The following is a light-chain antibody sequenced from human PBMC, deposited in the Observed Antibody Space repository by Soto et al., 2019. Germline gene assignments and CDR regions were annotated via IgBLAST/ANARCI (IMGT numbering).Light chain of an antibody. J-gene: IGLJ1*01. V-gene: IGLV1-40*01. Sequence: QSVLTQPPSVSGAPGQRVTISCTGSSSNIGAGYDVHWYQQLPGTAPKLLIYGNSNRPSGVPDRFSASKSGTSASLAITGLQAEDEADYYCQSYDSSLSRYVFGTGTRSPS. CDR2: GNS. CDR1: SSNIGAGYD. CDR3: QSYDSSLSRYV.